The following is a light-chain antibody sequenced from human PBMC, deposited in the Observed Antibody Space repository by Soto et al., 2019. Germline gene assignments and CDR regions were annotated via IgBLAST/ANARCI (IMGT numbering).Light chain of an antibody. J-gene: IGLJ2*01. V-gene: IGLV2-11*01. CDR3: CSYAGSYVV. Sequence: QSVLTQPRSVSGSPGQSVTISCTGTSSDVGGYDYVSWYQQHPDKAPKLMIYAVTRRPSGVPDRFSGSKSGNTASLTISGLQAEDDADYYCCSYAGSYVVFGGGTKLTVL. CDR2: AVT. CDR1: SSDVGGYDY.